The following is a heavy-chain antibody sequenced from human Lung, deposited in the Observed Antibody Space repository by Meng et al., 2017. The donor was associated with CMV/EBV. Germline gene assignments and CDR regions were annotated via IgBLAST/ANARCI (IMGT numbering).Heavy chain of an antibody. V-gene: IGHV1-2*02. CDR1: GYTFTGYY. CDR2: INPNSGGT. CDR3: ASGGYCSSTSCYRGWFDP. Sequence: ASXXVSXXSSGYTFTGYYMHWVRQAPGQGLEWMGWINPNSGGTNYAQKFQGRVTMTRDTSISTAYMELSRLRSDDTAVYYCASGGYCSSTSCYRGWFDPWXQGTLVTVSS. J-gene: IGHJ5*02. D-gene: IGHD2-2*02.